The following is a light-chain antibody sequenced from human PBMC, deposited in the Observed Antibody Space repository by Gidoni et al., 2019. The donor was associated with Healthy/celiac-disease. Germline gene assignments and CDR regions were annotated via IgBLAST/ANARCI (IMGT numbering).Light chain of an antibody. CDR3: QSYDSSLSGSVV. Sequence: QSVLTQPPSVSGAPGQTVTISCTGSSANIGAGYDVHWYQQLPGTAPKLLIYGHSNRPSGGPDRFSGSKSGTSASLAITGLQAEDEADYYCQSYDSSLSGSVVFGGGTKLTVL. J-gene: IGLJ2*01. CDR2: GHS. V-gene: IGLV1-40*01. CDR1: SANIGAGYD.